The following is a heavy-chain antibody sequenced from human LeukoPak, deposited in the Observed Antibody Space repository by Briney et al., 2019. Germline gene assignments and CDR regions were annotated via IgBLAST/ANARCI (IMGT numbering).Heavy chain of an antibody. J-gene: IGHJ5*02. V-gene: IGHV3-21*04. CDR3: AREYYYDSSGYYYEGFDP. D-gene: IGHD3-22*01. Sequence: PGGSLRLSCAASGFTFSSCGMNWVRQAPGKGLEWVSSISGSSTYISYADSVKGRFTISRDNSKNTLYLQMNSLRAEDTAVYYCAREYYYDSSGYYYEGFDPWGQGTLVTVSS. CDR2: ISGSSTYI. CDR1: GFTFSSCG.